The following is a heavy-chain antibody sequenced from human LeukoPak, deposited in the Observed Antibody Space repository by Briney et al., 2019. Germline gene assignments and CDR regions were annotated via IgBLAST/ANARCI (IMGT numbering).Heavy chain of an antibody. D-gene: IGHD1-26*01. Sequence: SETLSLTCTVSGGSISSSSYYWGWIRQPPGKGLEWIGTISYSGRTYYNPSLKSRVTISVDTSKNQFSLKLRSVTAADTAVYYCARHVNSNGSPSDYWGQGTLVTVSS. CDR2: ISYSGRT. CDR3: ARHVNSNGSPSDY. J-gene: IGHJ4*02. V-gene: IGHV4-39*01. CDR1: GGSISSSSYY.